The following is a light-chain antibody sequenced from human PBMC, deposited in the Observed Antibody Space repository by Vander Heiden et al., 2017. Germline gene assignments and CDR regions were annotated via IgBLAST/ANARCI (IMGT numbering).Light chain of an antibody. J-gene: IGKJ2*01. CDR1: QSISSY. V-gene: IGKV1-39*01. Sequence: NQMTQSPSSLSASVGDRVTITCRASQSISSYLNWYQQKPGKAPKLLIYAASSLQSGVPSRFSGSGSGTDFTLTISSLQPEDFATYYCQQSYSTLYTFGQGTKLEIK. CDR3: QQSYSTLYT. CDR2: AAS.